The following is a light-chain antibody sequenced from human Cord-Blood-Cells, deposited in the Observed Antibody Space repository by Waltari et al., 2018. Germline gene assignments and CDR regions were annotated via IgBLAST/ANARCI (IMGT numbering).Light chain of an antibody. CDR1: SSDVGGYNY. J-gene: IGLJ3*02. V-gene: IGLV2-14*01. CDR3: SSYPSSSTWV. Sequence: QSALTQPASVSGSPGQSITISCTGTSSDVGGYNYVSWYQQPPGKAPKLMIYDVSKRPSGVSNRFSGSKSGNTASLTISGLQAEDEADYYCSSYPSSSTWVFGGGTKLTVL. CDR2: DVS.